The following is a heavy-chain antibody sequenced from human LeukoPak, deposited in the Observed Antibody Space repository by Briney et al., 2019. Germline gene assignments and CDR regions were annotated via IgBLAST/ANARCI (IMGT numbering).Heavy chain of an antibody. CDR2: ISYEGGTQ. J-gene: IGHJ5*02. D-gene: IGHD3-10*01. CDR3: AKEGTPQVSTWYDL. V-gene: IGHV3-30*18. Sequence: GGSLRLSCAASGFTFSNYDMSWIRQAPGKGLEWVAVISYEGGTQHYADSVKGRFIISRDNPRNTLYLQMNILRTEDTAVYYCAKEGTPQVSTWYDLWGQGTQVIVSS. CDR1: GFTFSNYD.